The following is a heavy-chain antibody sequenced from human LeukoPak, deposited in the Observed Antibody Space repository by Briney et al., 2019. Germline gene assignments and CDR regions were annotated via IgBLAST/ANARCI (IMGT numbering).Heavy chain of an antibody. CDR1: GGSISSYY. CDR3: ARVYGSGSYSNFYYYYMDV. J-gene: IGHJ6*03. D-gene: IGHD3-10*01. V-gene: IGHV4-59*01. CDR2: IYYSGST. Sequence: SETLFLTCTVSGGSISSYYWSWIRQPPGKGLEWIGYIYYSGSTNYNPSLKSRVTISVDTSKNQFPLKLSSVTAADTAVYYCARVYGSGSYSNFYYYYMDVWGKGTTVTVSS.